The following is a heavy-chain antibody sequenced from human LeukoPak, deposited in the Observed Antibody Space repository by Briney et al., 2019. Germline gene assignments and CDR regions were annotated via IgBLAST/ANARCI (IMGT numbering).Heavy chain of an antibody. D-gene: IGHD4-23*01. CDR3: ARVPHGGGNPFFDY. CDR2: IDPNSGGT. J-gene: IGHJ4*02. V-gene: IGHV1-2*04. CDR1: GYTFTGYY. Sequence: ASVKVSCKASGYTFTGYYMHWVRQAPGRGLEWMGWIDPNSGGTNYAQKFQGWVTMTRDTSISTAYMELSRLSSDDTAVYYCARVPHGGGNPFFDYWGQGTLVTVSS.